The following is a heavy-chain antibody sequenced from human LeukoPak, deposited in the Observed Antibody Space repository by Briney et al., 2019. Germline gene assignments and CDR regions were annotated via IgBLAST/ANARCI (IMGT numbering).Heavy chain of an antibody. CDR3: ARVRPRYYYDSSGYLDY. CDR2: INPNSGGT. V-gene: IGHV1-2*02. J-gene: IGHJ4*02. D-gene: IGHD3-22*01. CDR1: GYTFTSYG. Sequence: ASVKVSCKASGYTFTSYGISWVRQAPGQGLEWMGWINPNSGGTNYAQKFQGRVTMTRDTSISTAYMELSRLRSDDTAVYYCARVRPRYYYDSSGYLDYWGQGTLVTVSS.